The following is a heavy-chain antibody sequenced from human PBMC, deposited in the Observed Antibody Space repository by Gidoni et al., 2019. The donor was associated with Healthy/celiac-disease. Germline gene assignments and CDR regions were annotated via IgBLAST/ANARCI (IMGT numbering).Heavy chain of an antibody. D-gene: IGHD3-22*01. V-gene: IGHV3-21*01. CDR2: ISSSSSYI. CDR3: ARDLGDYYDSSGYYDAFDI. CDR1: GVTFSSYS. J-gene: IGHJ3*02. Sequence: EVQLVESGGGLVKPGGSLRLSCAASGVTFSSYSMNWVRQAPGKGLEWVSSISSSSSYIYYADSVKGRFTISRDNAKNSLYLQMNSLRAEDTAVYYCARDLGDYYDSSGYYDAFDIWGQGTMVTVSS.